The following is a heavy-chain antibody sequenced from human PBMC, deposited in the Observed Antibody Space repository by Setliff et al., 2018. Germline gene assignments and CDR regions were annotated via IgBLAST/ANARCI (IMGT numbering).Heavy chain of an antibody. CDR3: ARGMSVAPYYSDY. CDR1: GFIFSDHY. D-gene: IGHD6-6*01. J-gene: IGHJ4*02. Sequence: GESLKISCAASGFIFSDHYMEWVRQAPGKGLEWIGRIRDKASGYTTEYAASVKGRFTISRDESKNSLYLQMNSLKTEDTAVYYCARGMSVAPYYSDYWGLGTLVTVSS. CDR2: IRDKASGYTT. V-gene: IGHV3-72*01.